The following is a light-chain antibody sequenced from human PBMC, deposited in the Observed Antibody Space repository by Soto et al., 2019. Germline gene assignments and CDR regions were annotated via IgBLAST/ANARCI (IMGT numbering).Light chain of an antibody. J-gene: IGKJ5*01. CDR2: LGS. Sequence: DIVLTQSPLSLPVTPGEPASISCRSSQSLLYRNGINNLDWYQQKPGQSPHLLIHLGSHRASGVLDRFSGSGSGTDFTLKIIRVEAEDVGVYYCMQALQTPITLGQGTRLEIK. CDR1: QSLLYRNGINN. CDR3: MQALQTPIT. V-gene: IGKV2-28*01.